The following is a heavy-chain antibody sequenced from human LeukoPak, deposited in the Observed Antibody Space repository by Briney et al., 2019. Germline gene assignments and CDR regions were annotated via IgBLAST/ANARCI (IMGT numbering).Heavy chain of an antibody. J-gene: IGHJ4*02. CDR3: ARGPGALLH. V-gene: IGHV4-30-4*01. CDR2: IYYSGST. CDR1: GGSISSGDYY. Sequence: SSETLSLTCTVSGGSISSGDYYWSWIRQPPGKGLEWIGYIYYSGSTYYNPSLKSRVTISVDTSKNQFSLKLSSVTPEDTAVYYCARGPGALLHWGQGILVTVSS. D-gene: IGHD3-10*01.